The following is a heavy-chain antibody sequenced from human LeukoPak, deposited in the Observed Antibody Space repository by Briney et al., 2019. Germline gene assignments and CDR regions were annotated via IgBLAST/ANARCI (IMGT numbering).Heavy chain of an antibody. CDR2: ISSSGSTI. J-gene: IGHJ5*02. CDR3: ARELSVVRGVIRDNWFDP. D-gene: IGHD3-10*01. V-gene: IGHV3-48*03. CDR1: GFTFSSYE. Sequence: GGSLRLSCAASGFTFSSYEMNWVRQAPGKGLEWVSYISSSGSTIYYADSVKGRFTISRDNAKNSLYLQMNSLRAEDTAVYYCARELSVVRGVIRDNWFDPWGQGTLVTVSS.